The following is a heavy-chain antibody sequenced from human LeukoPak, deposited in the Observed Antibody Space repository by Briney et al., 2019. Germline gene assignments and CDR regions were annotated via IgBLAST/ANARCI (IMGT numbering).Heavy chain of an antibody. V-gene: IGHV3-7*01. Sequence: GSLRLSCAASGFTFSSYWMSCVRQAPGKGLEWVANIKQDGSEKYYVDSVKGRFTISRGNAKNSLYLQMNSLRAEDTAVYYCAREALLLWFGELSGYYFDYWGQGTLVTVSS. CDR1: GFTFSSYW. J-gene: IGHJ4*02. CDR2: IKQDGSEK. D-gene: IGHD3-10*01. CDR3: AREALLLWFGELSGYYFDY.